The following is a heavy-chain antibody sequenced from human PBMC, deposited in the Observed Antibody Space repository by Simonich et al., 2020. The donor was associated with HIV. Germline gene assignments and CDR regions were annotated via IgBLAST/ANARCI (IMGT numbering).Heavy chain of an antibody. CDR2: INHSGTT. J-gene: IGHJ1*01. Sequence: QVQLQQWGAGLLKPSETLSLTCAVYGGSFSGYYWSWIRQPPGKGREWIGEINHSGTTNYNPSLKSRVTISVDTSKNQCSLKLSSVTAADTAVYYCARLTAGGLGEYFQHWGQGTLVTVSS. D-gene: IGHD6-13*01. CDR1: GGSFSGYY. CDR3: ARLTAGGLGEYFQH. V-gene: IGHV4-34*01.